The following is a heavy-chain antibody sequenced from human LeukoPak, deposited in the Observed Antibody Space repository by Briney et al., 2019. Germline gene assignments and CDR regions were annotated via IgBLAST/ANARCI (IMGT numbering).Heavy chain of an antibody. CDR1: GGTFSSYA. J-gene: IGHJ4*02. V-gene: IGHV1-69*13. D-gene: IGHD5-18*01. CDR2: IIPIFGTA. Sequence: ASVKVSCKASGGTFSSYAISWVRQAPGQGLEWVGGIIPIFGTANYAQKFQGRVTITADESTSTAYMELSSLRSEDTAVYYCAREGRGGHSYGRPLDYWGQGTLVTVSS. CDR3: AREGRGGHSYGRPLDY.